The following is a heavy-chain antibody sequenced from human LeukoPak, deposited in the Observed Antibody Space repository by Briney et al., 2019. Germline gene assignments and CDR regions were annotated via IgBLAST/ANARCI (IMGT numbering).Heavy chain of an antibody. Sequence: SETLSLTCAVSGGSISSSNWWSWVRQPPGKGLEWIGEIYHSGSTNYNPSLKSRVTISVDKSKNQFSLKLSSVTAADTAVYYCARDNSGYDLSFDYWGQGTLVTVSS. CDR1: GGSISSSNW. CDR3: ARDNSGYDLSFDY. V-gene: IGHV4-4*02. J-gene: IGHJ4*02. D-gene: IGHD5-12*01. CDR2: IYHSGST.